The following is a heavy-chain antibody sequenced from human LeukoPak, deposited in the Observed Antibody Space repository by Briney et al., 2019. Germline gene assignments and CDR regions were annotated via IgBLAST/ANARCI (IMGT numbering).Heavy chain of an antibody. Sequence: GGSLRLSCAASGFTFSSYWMHWVRHAPGKGLVWVSRINSDGSSTSYADSVRGRFTLSRDNAKNTLYLQMNSLRAEDTAVYYCASWVQLERRGPFDYWGQGTLVTVSS. CDR3: ASWVQLERRGPFDY. J-gene: IGHJ4*02. CDR2: INSDGSST. CDR1: GFTFSSYW. D-gene: IGHD1-1*01. V-gene: IGHV3-74*01.